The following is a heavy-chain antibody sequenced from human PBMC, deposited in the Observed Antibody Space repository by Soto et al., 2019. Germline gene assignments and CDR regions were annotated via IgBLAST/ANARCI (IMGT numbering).Heavy chain of an antibody. CDR1: GYTFTSYY. J-gene: IGHJ4*02. V-gene: IGHV1-46*01. CDR2: INPSGGST. Sequence: VASVKVSCKASGYTFTSYYMHWVRQAPGQGLEWMGIINPSGGSTSYAQKFQGRVTMTRDTSTSTVYMELSSLRSEDTAVYYCASTSTYYDFWSGPYPCYWGQGTLVTVSS. D-gene: IGHD3-3*01. CDR3: ASTSTYYDFWSGPYPCY.